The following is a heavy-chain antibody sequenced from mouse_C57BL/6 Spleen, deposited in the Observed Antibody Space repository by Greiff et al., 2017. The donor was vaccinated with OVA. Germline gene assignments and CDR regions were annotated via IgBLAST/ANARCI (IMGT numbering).Heavy chain of an antibody. CDR2: IYPGDGDT. CDR3: ARNDYYALGY. Sequence: QVQLQQSGPELVKPGASVKISCKASGYAFSSSWMNWVKQRPGKGLEWIGRIYPGDGDTNYNGKFKGKATLTADKSSSTAYMQLSSLTSEDSAVYFCARNDYYALGYWGQGTSVTVSS. CDR1: GYAFSSSW. J-gene: IGHJ4*01. V-gene: IGHV1-82*01.